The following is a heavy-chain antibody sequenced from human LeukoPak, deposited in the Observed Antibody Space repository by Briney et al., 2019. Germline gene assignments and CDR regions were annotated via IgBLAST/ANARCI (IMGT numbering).Heavy chain of an antibody. Sequence: PSETLTLTCTVSGDSISSYYWNWIRQSPGKGLEWIGHIYFSGFTNYNPSLKSRVTISVDTSKNQFSLKLSSVTAADTAVYYCARLGAVAGTLAFDYWGQGTLVTVSS. J-gene: IGHJ4*02. CDR3: ARLGAVAGTLAFDY. CDR1: GDSISSYY. D-gene: IGHD6-19*01. CDR2: IYFSGFT. V-gene: IGHV4-59*12.